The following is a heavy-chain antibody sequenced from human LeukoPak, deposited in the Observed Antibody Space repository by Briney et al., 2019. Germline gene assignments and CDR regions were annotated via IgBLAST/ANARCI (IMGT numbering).Heavy chain of an antibody. Sequence: GGSLRLSCAASGFTFSSYGMHWVGQAPGKGLEWVAVIWYDGRNKYYADSVKGRFTISRDNSKNTLYLQMNSLRAEDTAVYYCARIKLVGGYYYYGMDVWGQGTTVTVSS. CDR1: GFTFSSYG. J-gene: IGHJ6*02. CDR2: IWYDGRNK. V-gene: IGHV3-33*01. CDR3: ARIKLVGGYYYYGMDV. D-gene: IGHD6-6*01.